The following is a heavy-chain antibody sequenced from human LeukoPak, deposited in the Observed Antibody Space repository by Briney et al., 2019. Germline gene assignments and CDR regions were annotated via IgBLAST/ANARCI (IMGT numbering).Heavy chain of an antibody. J-gene: IGHJ6*03. Sequence: GGSVRLSCAASGFTFSSYAMHWVRQAPGKGLEWVAVISYDGSNKYYADSVKGRFTISRDNSKNTLYLQMNSLRAEDTAVYYCARGYDFWSGYSDYYMDVWGKGTTVTVSS. D-gene: IGHD3-3*01. V-gene: IGHV3-30*04. CDR1: GFTFSSYA. CDR3: ARGYDFWSGYSDYYMDV. CDR2: ISYDGSNK.